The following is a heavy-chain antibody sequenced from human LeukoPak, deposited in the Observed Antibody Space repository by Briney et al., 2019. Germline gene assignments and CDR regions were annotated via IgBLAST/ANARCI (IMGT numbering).Heavy chain of an antibody. Sequence: SETLSLTCTVSGGSISSGSYYWGWIRQPPGKGLEWIGSIYYSGSTYYNPSLKSRVTISVDTSKNQFSLKLSSVTAADTAVYYCARQGYCSGGSCYSYYFDYWDQGTLVTVSS. J-gene: IGHJ4*02. V-gene: IGHV4-39*01. CDR3: ARQGYCSGGSCYSYYFDY. CDR2: IYYSGST. CDR1: GGSISSGSYY. D-gene: IGHD2-15*01.